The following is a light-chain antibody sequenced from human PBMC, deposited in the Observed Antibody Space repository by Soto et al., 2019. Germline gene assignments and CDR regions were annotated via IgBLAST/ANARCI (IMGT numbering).Light chain of an antibody. CDR2: AAS. CDR3: QQSYSTPYT. Sequence: DIQMTQSPSSLSASVGDRVTITCRASQSISSYLNWYQQKPGKAPKLLIYAASSLQSGVPSRFSGSGSGTDFTLTSSSLQPEDFATYYCQQSYSTPYTFGQGTKLDIK. J-gene: IGKJ2*01. CDR1: QSISSY. V-gene: IGKV1-39*01.